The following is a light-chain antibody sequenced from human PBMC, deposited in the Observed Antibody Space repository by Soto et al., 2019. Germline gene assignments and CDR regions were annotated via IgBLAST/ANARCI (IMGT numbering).Light chain of an antibody. J-gene: IGLJ2*01. Sequence: QSALTQPPSASGSPGQPVTISCTGTTRDVGGYNYVSWYQQHPGKAPKLMIYEVSKRPSGVPDRFSGSKSGNTASLTVSGLQAEDEAEYYCSSYAVSNNFEFGGGTKLTVL. CDR3: SSYAVSNNFE. V-gene: IGLV2-8*01. CDR2: EVS. CDR1: TRDVGGYNY.